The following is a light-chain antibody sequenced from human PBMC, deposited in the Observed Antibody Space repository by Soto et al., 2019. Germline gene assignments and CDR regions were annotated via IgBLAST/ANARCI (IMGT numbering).Light chain of an antibody. CDR2: AAS. CDR1: QSISNY. CDR3: QQSYSSLT. Sequence: DIQMTQSPSSLSASVGDRVTITCRASQSISNYLNWYQQKPGKAPKLLIYAASSLQSGVPSRFSGSGSGTDFTLTISSLQPEDFATDYCQQSYSSLTFGGGTKVEIK. J-gene: IGKJ4*01. V-gene: IGKV1-39*01.